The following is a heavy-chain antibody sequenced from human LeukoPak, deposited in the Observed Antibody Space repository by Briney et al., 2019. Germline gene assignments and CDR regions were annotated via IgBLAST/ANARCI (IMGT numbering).Heavy chain of an antibody. CDR1: GYTFTSYG. J-gene: IGHJ4*02. CDR2: INPNSGDT. CDR3: GRDAWLVGTTNLYYFDY. D-gene: IGHD1-26*01. Sequence: ASVKVSCKASGYTFTSYGISWVRQAPGQGLEWMGWINPNSGDTNYAQKFQGRVTMTRDPSISTAYMALTRLRSDDTAVYYCGRDAWLVGTTNLYYFDYWGQGTLVTVSS. V-gene: IGHV1-2*02.